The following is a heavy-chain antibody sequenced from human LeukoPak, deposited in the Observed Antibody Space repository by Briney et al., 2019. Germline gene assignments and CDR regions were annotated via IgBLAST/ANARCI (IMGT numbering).Heavy chain of an antibody. CDR3: ASGMGGPGEY. CDR1: GGSISSSSYY. V-gene: IGHV4-39*07. CDR2: INHSGST. J-gene: IGHJ4*02. Sequence: SETLSLTCTVSGGSISSSSYYWGWIRQPPGKGLEWIGEINHSGSTNYNPSLKSRVTISVDTSKNQFSLKLSSVTAADTAVYYCASGMGGPGEYWGQGTLVTVSS. D-gene: IGHD3-16*01.